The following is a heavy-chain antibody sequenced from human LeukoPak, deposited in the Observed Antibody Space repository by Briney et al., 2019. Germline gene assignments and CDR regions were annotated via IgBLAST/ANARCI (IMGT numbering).Heavy chain of an antibody. V-gene: IGHV3-23*01. Sequence: GGSLRLSCAVSAFPFSNYGMAWVRQAPGQGLEWVSAIGGSTTYYADSVKGRFTISIDTSKNTLYLQMNSLRAEDSAVYYCAKSRGSWRLGYWGQGTLVTVSS. CDR3: AKSRGSWRLGY. CDR2: IGGSTT. CDR1: AFPFSNYG. J-gene: IGHJ4*01. D-gene: IGHD6-13*01.